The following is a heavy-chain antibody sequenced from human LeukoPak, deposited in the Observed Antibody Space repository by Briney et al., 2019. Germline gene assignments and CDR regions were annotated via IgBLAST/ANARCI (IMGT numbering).Heavy chain of an antibody. CDR1: GYTFTSYY. D-gene: IGHD3-16*01. J-gene: IGHJ3*02. V-gene: IGHV1-46*01. CDR2: INPTGGST. Sequence: GASVKVSCKASGYTFTSYYMNWVRQAPGQGLEWMGIINPTGGSTSYAQKFQGRVTMTRDTSTSTVYMELSSLRSEDTAVYYCAIGLTFGGVTNDAFDIWGQGTLVTVSS. CDR3: AIGLTFGGVTNDAFDI.